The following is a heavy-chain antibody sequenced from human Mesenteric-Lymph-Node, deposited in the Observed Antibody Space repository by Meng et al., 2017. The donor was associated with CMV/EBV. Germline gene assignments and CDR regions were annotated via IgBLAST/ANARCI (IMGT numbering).Heavy chain of an antibody. V-gene: IGHV3-30*19. CDR3: ARETGSSTWVYYFYGMDV. D-gene: IGHD6-13*01. CDR2: LSYDASDK. CDR1: GFSFSGYG. J-gene: IGHJ6*02. Sequence: GGSLRLSCAASGFSFSGYGMHWVRQAPGKGLEWVAVLSYDASDKYYADSVKGRFTISRDNSKNTLYLQMNSLRTEDTAVYYCARETGSSTWVYYFYGMDVWGQGTTVTVSS.